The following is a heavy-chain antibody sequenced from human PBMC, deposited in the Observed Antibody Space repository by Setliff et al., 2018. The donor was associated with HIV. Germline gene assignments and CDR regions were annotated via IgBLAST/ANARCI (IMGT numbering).Heavy chain of an antibody. CDR2: IYPGDSDT. D-gene: IGHD3-3*01. J-gene: IGHJ6*03. Sequence: PGESLKISCKGSGFSFTSYWIGWVRQMPGKGLEYMEFIYPGDSDTRYSPSFQGQVTISADVSITTAYLQWNTLKASDTAMYSCARLYDFWSGNSRNYYMDVWGKGTTVTVSS. V-gene: IGHV5-51*01. CDR1: GFSFTSYW. CDR3: ARLYDFWSGNSRNYYMDV.